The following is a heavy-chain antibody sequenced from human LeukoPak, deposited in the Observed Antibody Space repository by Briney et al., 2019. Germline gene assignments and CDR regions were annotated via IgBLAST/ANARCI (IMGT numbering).Heavy chain of an antibody. J-gene: IGHJ4*02. CDR2: ISNNGGYT. CDR3: AKQLGYCSDGSCYFPY. Sequence: QSGGSLRLSCAASGFTFSSSAMSWVRQAPGKGLEWVSAISNNGGYTYYADSVQGRFTISRDNSKSTLCLQMNSLRAEDTPVYYCAKQLGYCSDGSCYFPYWGQGTLVTVSS. D-gene: IGHD2-15*01. CDR1: GFTFSSSA. V-gene: IGHV3-23*01.